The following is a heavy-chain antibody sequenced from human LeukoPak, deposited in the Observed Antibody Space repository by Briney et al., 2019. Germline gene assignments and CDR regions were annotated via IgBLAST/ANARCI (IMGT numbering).Heavy chain of an antibody. V-gene: IGHV4-31*03. D-gene: IGHD6-13*01. Sequence: SETLSLTCTVSGGSISSPGFYWSWIRQRPGKGLEWVGFIYYSGITYYNPSLKSRVFISLNTSQNQVSLQLSSVTAADTAIYYCARATGGAAAADFDPWGQGTLVTVSS. CDR3: ARATGGAAAADFDP. J-gene: IGHJ5*02. CDR1: GGSISSPGFY. CDR2: IYYSGIT.